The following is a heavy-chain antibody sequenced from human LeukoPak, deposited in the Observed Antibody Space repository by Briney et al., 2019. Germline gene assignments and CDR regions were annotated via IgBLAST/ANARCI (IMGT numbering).Heavy chain of an antibody. V-gene: IGHV3-7*01. J-gene: IGHJ3*02. D-gene: IGHD3-22*01. CDR2: IKQDGSEK. CDR3: ARAEIDSSGYYYGPGAFDI. CDR1: GFTLSSYW. Sequence: GGSLRLSCAAPGFTLSSYWMSWVRQAPGKGLEWVANIKQDGSEKYYVDSVKDRFTISRDNAKNSLYLQMNSLRAEDTDVYYCARAEIDSSGYYYGPGAFDIWGQGTMVTVSS.